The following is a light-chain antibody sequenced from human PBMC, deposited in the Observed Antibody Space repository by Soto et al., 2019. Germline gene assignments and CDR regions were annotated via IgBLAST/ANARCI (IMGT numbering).Light chain of an antibody. V-gene: IGLV2-14*01. CDR1: NSDVGGYDY. Sequence: QSVLTQPDSVSGSPGHSITIYCTGTNSDVGGYDYVSCYQQHPGKDPKLMIYEVSHRPSGVSNRFSGSRYGNTASLTISGLQAEDEADYYCRSYTSRTTIGVFGGGTKLTVL. CDR2: EVS. CDR3: RSYTSRTTIGV. J-gene: IGLJ3*02.